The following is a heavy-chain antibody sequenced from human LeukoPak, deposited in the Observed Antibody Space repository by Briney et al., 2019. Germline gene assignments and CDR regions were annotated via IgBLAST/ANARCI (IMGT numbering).Heavy chain of an antibody. D-gene: IGHD6-13*01. Sequence: GGSLRLSCAASGFTFSNYAMSWVRQAPGKGLEWVSTISGSGGSTYYADSVKGRFTISRENSKNTLYLQMNSLRAEDTAVYYCAKRSAAASYYFDYWGQGTLVTVSS. CDR1: GFTFSNYA. CDR3: AKRSAAASYYFDY. CDR2: ISGSGGST. V-gene: IGHV3-23*01. J-gene: IGHJ4*02.